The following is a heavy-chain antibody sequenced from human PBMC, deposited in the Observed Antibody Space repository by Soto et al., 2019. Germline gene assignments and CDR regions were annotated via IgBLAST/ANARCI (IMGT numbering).Heavy chain of an antibody. CDR3: AKDQASGQGSFDS. J-gene: IGHJ4*02. Sequence: GGSLRLSCAASGFTFNIYGMHWVRQAPDKGLEWVALISYDGSNQYYAASVKGRFTISRDNSKNTLFLQMNSLRADDTAVYYCAKDQASGQGSFDSWGQGTLVTVSS. CDR1: GFTFNIYG. V-gene: IGHV3-30*18. CDR2: ISYDGSNQ.